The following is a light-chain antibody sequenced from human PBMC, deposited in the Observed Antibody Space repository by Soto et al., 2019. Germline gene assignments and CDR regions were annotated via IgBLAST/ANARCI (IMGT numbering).Light chain of an antibody. CDR3: QQYNNRPPPLT. V-gene: IGKV3-15*01. J-gene: IGKJ1*01. CDR1: EGVDSK. CDR2: GAS. Sequence: EIVMTQSPATLSVSPGERATLSCRASEGVDSKLAWYQQKPGQAPRLLIYGASTRATGIPARFSGSGSGTEFTLTISSLHSQDFAVYYCQQYNNRPPPLTFGQGTKVEIK.